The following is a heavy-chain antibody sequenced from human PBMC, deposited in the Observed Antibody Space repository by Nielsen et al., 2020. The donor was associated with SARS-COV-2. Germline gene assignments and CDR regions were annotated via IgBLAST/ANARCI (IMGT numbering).Heavy chain of an antibody. CDR3: ARGEGGYDFWSGYYD. CDR1: GYTFTSYY. CDR2: INPNSGGT. D-gene: IGHD3-3*01. J-gene: IGHJ4*02. Sequence: ASVKVSCKASGYTFTSYYMHWVRQAPGQGLEWMGWINPNSGGTNYAQKFQGWVTMTRDTSISTAYMELSRLRSDDTAVYYCARGEGGYDFWSGYYDWGQGTLVTVSS. V-gene: IGHV1-2*04.